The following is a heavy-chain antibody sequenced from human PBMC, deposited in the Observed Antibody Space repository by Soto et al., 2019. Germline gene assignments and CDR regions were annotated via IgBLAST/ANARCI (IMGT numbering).Heavy chain of an antibody. D-gene: IGHD6-13*01. CDR1: GGTLNKHA. V-gene: IGHV1-69*01. CDR3: ARGGTSGWLKGAYDV. Sequence: QVQLVQSGAEVKKPGSSVKVSCKASGGTLNKHAITWVRRAPGQGLEWLGGIIPMFGIPNYPQKFQGRVTMTADDSTNTSHMELHRLTSADTAVYYCARGGTSGWLKGAYDVWGQGTMVTVSS. CDR2: IIPMFGIP. J-gene: IGHJ3*01.